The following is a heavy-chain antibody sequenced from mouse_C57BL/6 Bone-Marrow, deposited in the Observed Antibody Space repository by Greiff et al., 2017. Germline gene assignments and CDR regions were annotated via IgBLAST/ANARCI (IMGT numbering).Heavy chain of an antibody. D-gene: IGHD2-4*01. V-gene: IGHV1-81*01. Sequence: QVQLQQSGAELARPGASVKLSCKASGYTFTSYGISWVKQRTGQGLEWIGEIYPRSGNTYYNEKFKGKATLTADKSSSTAYMELRSLTSEDSAVYFSARPAYDYDYAMDYWGQRTSVTVSS. J-gene: IGHJ4*01. CDR3: ARPAYDYDYAMDY. CDR2: IYPRSGNT. CDR1: GYTFTSYG.